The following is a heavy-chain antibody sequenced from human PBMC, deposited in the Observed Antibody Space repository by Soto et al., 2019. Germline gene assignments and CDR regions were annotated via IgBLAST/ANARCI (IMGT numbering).Heavy chain of an antibody. CDR2: INPNTGST. Sequence: ASVKVSCKASGYTFTGYYMHWVRQAPGQGLEWMGWINPNTGSTNYDQEFQGRITMTRDTSISTAYMELSRLGSDDTAVYFCARDRYSSGWYLDYYYYGMDVWGQGTTVTVSS. D-gene: IGHD6-19*01. CDR1: GYTFTGYY. V-gene: IGHV1-2*02. J-gene: IGHJ6*02. CDR3: ARDRYSSGWYLDYYYYGMDV.